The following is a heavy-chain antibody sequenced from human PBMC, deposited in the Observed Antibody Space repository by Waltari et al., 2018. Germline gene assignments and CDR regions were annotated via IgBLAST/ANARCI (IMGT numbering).Heavy chain of an antibody. CDR3: ARDRGYCGGDCYKNLDS. J-gene: IGHJ4*02. CDR2: IKKDGGEK. Sequence: EVRLVESGGGLVQPGGSLRLSCAAFGFTFRDYWMTWVRQAPGKGLEWVANIKKDGGEKYYVDSVKCRFTVSRDNAKNSLYLQMSSLRAEDTAVYYCARDRGYCGGDCYKNLDSWGQGTLVAVSS. D-gene: IGHD2-21*01. CDR1: GFTFRDYW. V-gene: IGHV3-7*01.